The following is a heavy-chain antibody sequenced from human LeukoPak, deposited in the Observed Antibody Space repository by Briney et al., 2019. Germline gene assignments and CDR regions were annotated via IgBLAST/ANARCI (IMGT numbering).Heavy chain of an antibody. CDR3: ARFDYGDYVFGFDH. CDR1: GGSVSTDSYY. Sequence: SETLSLTCTVSGGSVSTDSYYWGWVRQPPGKGLEWIATSYHRGYTYYNPSLKSRVTISLDTSKNHFSLKLRSVTAADTALYFCARFDYGDYVFGFDHWGQGSLVTVSS. V-gene: IGHV4-39*02. J-gene: IGHJ4*02. CDR2: SYHRGYT. D-gene: IGHD4-17*01.